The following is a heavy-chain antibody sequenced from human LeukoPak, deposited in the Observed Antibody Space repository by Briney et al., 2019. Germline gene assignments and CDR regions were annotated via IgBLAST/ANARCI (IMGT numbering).Heavy chain of an antibody. Sequence: GGSLRLSCAASGFTFSDYSMSWVRQAPGKGLEWISYIGIDSGNTNYADSVKGGFTISADKAKNSLYLQMNSLRVEDTAVYYCARDYKYAFDNWGQGTLVTVSS. CDR3: ARDYKYAFDN. CDR1: GFTFSDYS. J-gene: IGHJ4*02. CDR2: IGIDSGNT. D-gene: IGHD5-24*01. V-gene: IGHV3-11*06.